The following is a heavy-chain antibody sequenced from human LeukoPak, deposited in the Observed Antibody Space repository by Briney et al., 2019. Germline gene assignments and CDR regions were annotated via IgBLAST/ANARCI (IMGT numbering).Heavy chain of an antibody. CDR1: GFTFSSYA. CDR3: ARDQQGADYYDSSGYYYGFFDY. Sequence: PGGSLRLSCAASGFTFSSYAMHWVRQAPGKGLEWVAVISYDGSNKHYADSVKGRFTISRDNSKNTLYLQMNSLRAEDTAVYYCARDQQGADYYDSSGYYYGFFDYWGQGTLVTVSS. J-gene: IGHJ4*02. V-gene: IGHV3-30*04. CDR2: ISYDGSNK. D-gene: IGHD3-22*01.